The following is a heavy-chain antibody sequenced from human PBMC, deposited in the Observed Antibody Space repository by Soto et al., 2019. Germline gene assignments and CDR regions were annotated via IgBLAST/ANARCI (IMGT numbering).Heavy chain of an antibody. J-gene: IGHJ4*02. CDR2: IYPGDSDT. V-gene: IGHV5-51*01. D-gene: IGHD5-12*01. CDR3: ATSTVSYVDIVSSTTRGYFDH. CDR1: GYNFNSYC. Sequence: PGESLKICCEGAGYNFNSYCIGWVRQMPGKGLEWMALIYPGDSDTRYSPSFEGQVTLSVDRSISTAYLQWSSLKASDTAIYYCATSTVSYVDIVSSTTRGYFDHWGQGTLVTV.